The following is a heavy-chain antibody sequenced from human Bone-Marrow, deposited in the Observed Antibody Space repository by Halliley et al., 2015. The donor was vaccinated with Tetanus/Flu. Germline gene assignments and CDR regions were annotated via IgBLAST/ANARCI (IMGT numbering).Heavy chain of an antibody. V-gene: IGHV3-53*05. CDR2: LYSDGTT. J-gene: IGHJ4*02. Sequence: LEWVSLLYSDGTTHYADSVKGRFTISRGSSKNTVYLQLNSLITEDTAVYYCARFLATGPIDSWGLGTLVTVSS. D-gene: IGHD3-3*02. CDR3: ARFLATGPIDS.